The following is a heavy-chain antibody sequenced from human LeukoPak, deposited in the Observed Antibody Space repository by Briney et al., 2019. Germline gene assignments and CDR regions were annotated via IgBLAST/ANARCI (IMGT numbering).Heavy chain of an antibody. D-gene: IGHD3-3*01. CDR1: GYTFTSYD. CDR3: ARGPTYYDFWSGYYKLNYFDY. V-gene: IGHV1-8*01. Sequence: ASVKVSCKASGYTFTSYDINWVRQATGQGLEWMGWMNPNSGNTGYAQKFQGRVTMTRNTSISTAYMELSSLRSEDTAVYYRARGPTYYDFWSGYYKLNYFDYWGQGTLVTVSS. J-gene: IGHJ4*02. CDR2: MNPNSGNT.